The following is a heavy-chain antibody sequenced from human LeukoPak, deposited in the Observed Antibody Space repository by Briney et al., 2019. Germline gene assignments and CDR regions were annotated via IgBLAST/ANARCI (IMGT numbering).Heavy chain of an antibody. CDR3: ASQYVGSGWPFDY. CDR2: IYHSGSGST. V-gene: IGHV4-30-2*01. CDR1: GGSISSGGHS. D-gene: IGHD6-19*01. Sequence: SETLSLTCTVSGGSISSGGHSWSWIRQPPGKGLEWIGYIYHSGSGSTYYNPSLKSRVTISIDKSKNQFSLKLNSVTAADTAVYYCASQYVGSGWPFDYWGQGTLVTVSS. J-gene: IGHJ4*02.